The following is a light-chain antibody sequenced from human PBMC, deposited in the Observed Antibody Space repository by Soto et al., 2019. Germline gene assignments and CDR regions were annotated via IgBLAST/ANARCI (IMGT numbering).Light chain of an antibody. Sequence: ELVMTQSPATLSVSPGERATLSCRASQTVSRNLAWYQQRPGQAPRLLIYDVFTRAAGIPARFSGSGSETEFTLTIRSLQSEDFAVYYCQQYGSSGTFGQGTKVDIK. CDR3: QQYGSSGT. V-gene: IGKV3-15*01. CDR2: DVF. CDR1: QTVSRN. J-gene: IGKJ1*01.